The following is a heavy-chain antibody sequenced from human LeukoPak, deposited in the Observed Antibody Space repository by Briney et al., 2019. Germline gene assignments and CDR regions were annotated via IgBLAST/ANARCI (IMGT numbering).Heavy chain of an antibody. J-gene: IGHJ4*02. CDR3: ACVNYGDYVLDY. CDR2: ISYDGSNK. CDR1: GFTFSSYA. Sequence: GRSLRLSCAASGFTFSSYAMHWVRQAPGKGLEWVAVISYDGSNKYYADSVKGRFTISRDNSKNTLYLQMNSLRAEDTAVYYCACVNYGDYVLDYWGQGTLVTVSS. D-gene: IGHD4-17*01. V-gene: IGHV3-30-3*01.